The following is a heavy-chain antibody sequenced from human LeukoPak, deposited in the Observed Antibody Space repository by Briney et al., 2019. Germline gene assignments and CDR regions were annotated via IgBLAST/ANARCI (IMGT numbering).Heavy chain of an antibody. Sequence: ASVKVSCKASGYTFTGYYMHWMRQAPGQGLEWMGWINPNSGVTNYAQKFQGRVTMTRDTSISTAYMEVSRLRYDDTAVYYCARKPYDTAAEPVEHGMDVWGQGTTVTVSS. CDR3: ARKPYDTAAEPVEHGMDV. CDR2: INPNSGVT. J-gene: IGHJ6*02. V-gene: IGHV1-2*02. CDR1: GYTFTGYY. D-gene: IGHD3-9*01.